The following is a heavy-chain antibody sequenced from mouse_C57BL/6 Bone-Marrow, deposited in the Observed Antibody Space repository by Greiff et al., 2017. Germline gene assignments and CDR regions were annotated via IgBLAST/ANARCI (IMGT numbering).Heavy chain of an antibody. J-gene: IGHJ4*01. CDR1: GFSFNTYA. D-gene: IGHD4-1*01. CDR2: IRSKSNNYAT. CDR3: VRRAGGAMDY. Sequence: EVQRVESGGGLVQPKGSLKLSCAASGFSFNTYAMNWVRQAPGKGLEWVARIRSKSNNYATYYADSVKDRFTISRDDSESMLYLQMNNLKTEDTAMYYSVRRAGGAMDYWGQGTSVTVSS. V-gene: IGHV10-1*01.